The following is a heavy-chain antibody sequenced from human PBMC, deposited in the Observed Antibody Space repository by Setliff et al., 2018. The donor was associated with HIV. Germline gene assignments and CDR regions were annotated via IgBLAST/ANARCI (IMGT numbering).Heavy chain of an antibody. D-gene: IGHD3-22*01. CDR2: IYTSGST. CDR3: ARSISPQYYGSSGYYLA. J-gene: IGHJ5*02. Sequence: TLSLTCTVSGGSISSASYYWSWIRQPAGKGLEWIGRIYTSGSTNYNPSLKSRVPISVDTSKNQFSLKRNSVTAADTAVYYCARSISPQYYGSSGYYLAWGQGTLVTSPQ. CDR1: GGSISSASYY. V-gene: IGHV4-61*02.